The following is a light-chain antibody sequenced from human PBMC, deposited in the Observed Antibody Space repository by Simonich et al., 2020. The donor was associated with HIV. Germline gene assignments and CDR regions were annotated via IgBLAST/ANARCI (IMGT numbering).Light chain of an antibody. CDR2: DAS. CDR1: QSVSSH. V-gene: IGKV3-15*01. CDR3: HQYNKWPPGFT. J-gene: IGKJ3*01. Sequence: EIVMTKSPATLSVSPGESATLSRRASQSVSSHLAWYQQKPGQSPRLLIYDASNRAAGIPARFSGSGSGTEFTLTISSMQSEDLAVYYCHQYNKWPPGFTFGPGTKVDIK.